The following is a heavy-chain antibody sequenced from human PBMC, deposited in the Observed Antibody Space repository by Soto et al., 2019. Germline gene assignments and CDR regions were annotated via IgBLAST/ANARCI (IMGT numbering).Heavy chain of an antibody. CDR2: ISAYNGNT. CDR3: ARDITIFGVVKGWFDP. J-gene: IGHJ5*02. CDR1: GYTFTSYG. Sequence: ASVKVSCKASGYTFTSYGISWVRQAPGQGLEWMGWISAYNGNTNYAQKLQGRVTMTTDTSTSTAYMELRSLRSDDTAVYYCARDITIFGVVKGWFDPWGQGTLVTVSS. V-gene: IGHV1-18*01. D-gene: IGHD3-3*01.